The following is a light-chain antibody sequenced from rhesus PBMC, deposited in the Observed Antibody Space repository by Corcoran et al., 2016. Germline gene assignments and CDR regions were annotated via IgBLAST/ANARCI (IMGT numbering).Light chain of an antibody. J-gene: IGKJ2*01. CDR2: KAS. CDR1: ENVNNY. V-gene: IGKV1-74*01. Sequence: DIQMTQSPSSLSASVGDRVTITCRASENVNNYLNWYQQKPGKAPNLLIYKASTLQSGVPSRFRGSGSGTDYTFTISSLQPEDVATYYCQHGYGTPYSFGQGTKVEIK. CDR3: QHGYGTPYS.